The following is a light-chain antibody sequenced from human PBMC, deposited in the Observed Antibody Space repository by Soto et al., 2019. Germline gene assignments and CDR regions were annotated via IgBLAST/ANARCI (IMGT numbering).Light chain of an antibody. CDR1: SGHRSYI. CDR3: ETWDSKIRV. CDR2: LEGSGSY. V-gene: IGLV4-60*03. J-gene: IGLJ2*01. Sequence: QPVLTQSSSASASLGSSVKLTCTLSSGHRSYIIAWHQQQPGKAPRYLMKLEGSGSYNKGSGVPDRFSGSSSGADRYLTMSNLQSEDEADYYCETWDSKIRVFGGGTKVTVL.